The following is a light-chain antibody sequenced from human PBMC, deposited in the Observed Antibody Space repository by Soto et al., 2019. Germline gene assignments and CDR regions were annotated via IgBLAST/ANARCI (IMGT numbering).Light chain of an antibody. CDR1: SSNIESNI. CDR3: AAWDDSLNGVV. Sequence: QSVLTQPPSASGTPGQRVTISCSGSSSNIESNIVNWYQHLPGTAPKLLIYNNNQRPSGVPDRFSGSKSGTSASLAISGLQSEDEADYYCAAWDDSLNGVVFGGGTKLTVL. CDR2: NNN. J-gene: IGLJ2*01. V-gene: IGLV1-44*01.